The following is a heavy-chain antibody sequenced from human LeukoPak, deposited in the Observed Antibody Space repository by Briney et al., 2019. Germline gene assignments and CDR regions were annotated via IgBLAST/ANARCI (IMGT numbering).Heavy chain of an antibody. CDR1: GFTFSSYG. D-gene: IGHD3-22*01. V-gene: IGHV3-30*03. CDR2: ISYDGSNK. J-gene: IGHJ4*02. Sequence: PGGSLRLSCAASGFTFSSYGMHWVRQAPGKGLEWVAVISYDGSNKYYADSVKGRFTISRDNAKNSLYLQMNSLRAEDTAVYYCARDYCDSSYWGQGTLVTVSS. CDR3: ARDYCDSSY.